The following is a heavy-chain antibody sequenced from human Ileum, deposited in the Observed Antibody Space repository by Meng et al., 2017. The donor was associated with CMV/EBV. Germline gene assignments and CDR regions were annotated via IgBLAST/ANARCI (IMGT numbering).Heavy chain of an antibody. D-gene: IGHD3-3*01. Sequence: GSGFTFRNYAMSWVRKAPGRGLEWVSAITDSGGDTYHADSVKGRFTISRDNSKNTLSLQMNSLRAEDTAVYYCAKGSAASRPYYFDYRGQGTLVTVSS. J-gene: IGHJ4*02. CDR3: AKGSAASRPYYFDY. CDR2: ITDSGGDT. V-gene: IGHV3-23*01. CDR1: GFTFRNYA.